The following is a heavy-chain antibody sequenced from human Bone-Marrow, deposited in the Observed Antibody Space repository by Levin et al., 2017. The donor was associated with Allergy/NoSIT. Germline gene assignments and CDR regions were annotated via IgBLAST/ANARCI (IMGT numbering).Heavy chain of an antibody. Sequence: GGSLRLSCVVSGFTFSTYAMSWVRQAPGKRLEWLSLISGSRNHTYYADSVKGRFTISRDNSKNTLFLQMNSLRVEDPAVYYCANAPAQCTLSDCRGLFDYWGQGTLVAVSS. CDR3: ANAPAQCTLSDCRGLFDY. V-gene: IGHV3-23*01. CDR1: GFTFSTYA. CDR2: ISGSRNHT. D-gene: IGHD2-21*02. J-gene: IGHJ4*02.